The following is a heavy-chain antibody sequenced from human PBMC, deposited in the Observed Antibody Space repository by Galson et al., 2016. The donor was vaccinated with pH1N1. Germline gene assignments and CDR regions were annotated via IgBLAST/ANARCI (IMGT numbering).Heavy chain of an antibody. Sequence: SVKVSCKASGGTFGSFGINWMRQAPAQGLEWMGGIIPIFNTAKYARNFQGRVTITADESTTTAYMELSSLRSDDTAVYFCAREDYYDTDLSDWYFDLWGRGTLLTVSS. V-gene: IGHV1-69*13. J-gene: IGHJ2*01. CDR3: AREDYYDTDLSDWYFDL. CDR1: GGTFGSFG. CDR2: IIPIFNTA. D-gene: IGHD3-22*01.